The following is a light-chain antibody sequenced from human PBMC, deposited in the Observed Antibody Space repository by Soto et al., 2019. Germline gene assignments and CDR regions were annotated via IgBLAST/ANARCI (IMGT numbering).Light chain of an antibody. CDR1: QSVSSSY. CDR2: GAS. Sequence: EIVLTQSPGTLSLSPGERATLSCRASQSVSSSYLAWYQQKPGQAPRLLIYGASSRATGIPDRFSGSGSGTDFTLAISRLEPEDFEVYYCSTGACGQGTKVEIK. V-gene: IGKV3-20*01. CDR3: STGA. J-gene: IGKJ1*01.